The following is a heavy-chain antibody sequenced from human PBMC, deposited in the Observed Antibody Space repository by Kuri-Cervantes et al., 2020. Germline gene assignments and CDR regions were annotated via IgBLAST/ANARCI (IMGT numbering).Heavy chain of an antibody. J-gene: IGHJ4*02. V-gene: IGHV3-23*01. CDR3: ARDRGGTMIVVAGDY. CDR2: ISSSGGGK. CDR1: GFTFSDYA. D-gene: IGHD3-22*01. Sequence: GGSLRLSCVASGFTFSDYAMTWVRQAPGKGLEWVSGISSSGGGKYYADSVKGRFTISRDNAKNSLYLQMNSLRAEDTAVYYCARDRGGTMIVVAGDYWGQGTLVTVSS.